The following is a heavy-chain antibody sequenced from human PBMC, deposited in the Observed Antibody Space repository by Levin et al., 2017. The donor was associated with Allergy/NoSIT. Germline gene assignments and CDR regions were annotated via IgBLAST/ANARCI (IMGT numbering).Heavy chain of an antibody. CDR1: GGSISSGGYY. V-gene: IGHV4-31*02. Sequence: SETLSLTCTVSGGSISSGGYYWSWIRQHPGKGLEWVGYIYYSGSTYYNPSLKNRLTISIDTSKNQFSLKLSSVTAADTAVYYCARAPGYCSSTSCPPFDIWGQGTMVTVSS. D-gene: IGHD2-2*01. CDR2: IYYSGST. CDR3: ARAPGYCSSTSCPPFDI. J-gene: IGHJ3*02.